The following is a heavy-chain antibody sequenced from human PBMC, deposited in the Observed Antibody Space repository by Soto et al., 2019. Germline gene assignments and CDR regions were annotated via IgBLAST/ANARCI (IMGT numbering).Heavy chain of an antibody. D-gene: IGHD2-15*01. CDR3: ARGPRGYCSGGSCYPPDY. V-gene: IGHV4-34*01. CDR2: INHSGST. Sequence: ETLSLTCAVYGGSFSGYYWSWIRQPPGKGLEWIGEINHSGSTNYNPSLKSRVTISVDTSKNQFSLKLSSVTAADTAVYYCARGPRGYCSGGSCYPPDYWGQGTLVTVSS. J-gene: IGHJ4*02. CDR1: GGSFSGYY.